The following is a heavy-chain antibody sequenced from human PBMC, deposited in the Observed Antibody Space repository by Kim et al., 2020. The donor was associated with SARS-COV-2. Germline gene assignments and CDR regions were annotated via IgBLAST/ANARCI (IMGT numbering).Heavy chain of an antibody. CDR1: GFTFSSYG. V-gene: IGHV3-33*06. Sequence: GGSLRLSCAASGFTFSSYGMHWVRQAPGKGLEWVAVIWYDGSNKYYADSVKGRFTISRDNSKNTLYLQMNSLRAEDTAVYYCAKCQFNYYDSSGSVLGAFDIWGQGTMVTVSS. CDR3: AKCQFNYYDSSGSVLGAFDI. CDR2: IWYDGSNK. J-gene: IGHJ3*02. D-gene: IGHD3-22*01.